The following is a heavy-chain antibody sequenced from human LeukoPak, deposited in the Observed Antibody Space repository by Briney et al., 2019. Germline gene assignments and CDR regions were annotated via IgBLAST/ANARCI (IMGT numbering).Heavy chain of an antibody. CDR3: ARGRGEGRGISMVRGVRAPSYNWFDP. CDR1: GGSISSSTYY. D-gene: IGHD3-10*01. CDR2: IYYSGST. V-gene: IGHV4-39*07. J-gene: IGHJ5*02. Sequence: IPSETLSLTCTVSGGSISSSTYYWGWIRQPPGKGLEWIGSIYYSGSTYYNPSLKSRVTISVDTSKNQFSLKLSSVTAADTAVYYCARGRGEGRGISMVRGVRAPSYNWFDPWGHGTLVTVSS.